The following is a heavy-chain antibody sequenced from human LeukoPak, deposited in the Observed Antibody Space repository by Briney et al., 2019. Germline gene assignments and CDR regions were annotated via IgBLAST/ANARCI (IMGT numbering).Heavy chain of an antibody. V-gene: IGHV3-11*04. CDR2: ISSSGSTI. D-gene: IGHD6-13*01. CDR3: ARESAVVPIAAAELFDY. CDR1: GFTFSDYY. J-gene: IGHJ4*02. Sequence: PGGSLRLSCAAPGFTFSDYYMSWIRQAPGKGLEWVSYISSSGSTIYYADSVKGRFTISRDNAKNSLYLQMNSLRAEDTAVYYCARESAVVPIAAAELFDYWGQGTLVTVSS.